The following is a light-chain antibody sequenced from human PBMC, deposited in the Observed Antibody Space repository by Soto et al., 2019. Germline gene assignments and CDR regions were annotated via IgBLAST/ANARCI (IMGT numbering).Light chain of an antibody. CDR2: AAS. CDR1: QSISSY. CDR3: QQSYSTPPWT. J-gene: IGKJ1*01. Sequence: DIQMTQSPSSLSASVGDRVTITCRASQSISSYLNWYQQKPGEAPKLLIYAASSLQSGVPSRFSGSGSGTDFTLTISSLQPEDVATYYWQQSYSTPPWTFGRGTKVEIK. V-gene: IGKV1-39*01.